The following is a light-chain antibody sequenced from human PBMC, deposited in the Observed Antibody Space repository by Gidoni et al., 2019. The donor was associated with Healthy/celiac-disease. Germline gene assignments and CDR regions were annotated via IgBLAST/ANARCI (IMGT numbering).Light chain of an antibody. CDR2: DVS. V-gene: IGLV2-14*01. CDR3: SSYTSRSTVV. Sequence: QSALTQPASVAGSPGQSITISCTGTSSDVGGSNYVAWYQQHPGKAPNLMIYDVSNRPSGVSTRFSGSTSGTPASLTISGLQAEDEADYYCSSYTSRSTVVFGRGTKLTVL. CDR1: SSDVGGSNY. J-gene: IGLJ2*01.